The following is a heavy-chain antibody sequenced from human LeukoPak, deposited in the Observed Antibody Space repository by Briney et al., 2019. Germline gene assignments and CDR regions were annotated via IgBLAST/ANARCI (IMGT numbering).Heavy chain of an antibody. J-gene: IGHJ6*04. V-gene: IGHV3-33*01. Sequence: GRALKLSLARSHFTCRSYRIHWLPQAPAKGLGQRPVIWYETSKRYYGDSWIVRFTISSDNSKNTLYLQMNRLRAEDTAVYYCARDPGQLDYYYGMDVWGKGTTVTVSS. CDR3: ARDPGQLDYYYGMDV. CDR1: HFTCRSYR. D-gene: IGHD5-18*01. CDR2: IWYETSKR.